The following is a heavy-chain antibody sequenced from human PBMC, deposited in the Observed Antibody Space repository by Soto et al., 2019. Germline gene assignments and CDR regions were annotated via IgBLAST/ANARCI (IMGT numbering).Heavy chain of an antibody. V-gene: IGHV4-39*01. J-gene: IGHJ4*02. CDR2: SYYSGTSGNT. Sequence: QLQLQESGPGLVKPSETLSLTCTVSGGSITSSSHYWGWIRQPPGKGLEWVGSSYYSGTSGNTDYNPSLKSRVTVSVDTSKNQFSLKLSSVTAADTAVYYCASSYESSGYYHDYWGQGTLVTVSS. CDR3: ASSYESSGYYHDY. D-gene: IGHD3-22*01. CDR1: GGSITSSSHY.